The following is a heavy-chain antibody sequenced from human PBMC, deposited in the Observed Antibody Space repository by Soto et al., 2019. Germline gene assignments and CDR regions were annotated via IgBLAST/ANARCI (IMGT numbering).Heavy chain of an antibody. CDR1: GFTFSSYW. CDR3: ARARGNWNDAFDI. CDR2: INSDGSST. V-gene: IGHV3-74*01. J-gene: IGHJ3*02. D-gene: IGHD1-1*01. Sequence: GGSLRLSCAASGFTFSSYWMHWVRQAPGKGLVWVSRINSDGSSTSYADSVKGRFTISRDNAKNTLYLQMNSLRAEDTAVYYCARARGNWNDAFDIWGQGTMVTVSS.